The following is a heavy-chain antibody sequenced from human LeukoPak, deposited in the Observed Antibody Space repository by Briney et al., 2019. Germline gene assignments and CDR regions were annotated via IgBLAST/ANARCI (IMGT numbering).Heavy chain of an antibody. CDR3: AALWFDP. CDR2: INRGGGIA. CDR1: GFIFSNYE. V-gene: IGHV3-48*03. J-gene: IGHJ5*02. Sequence: PGGSLRLSCAASGFIFSNYEMNWVRQAPGKGLEWVSYINRGGGIAYYVDSVRGRFTISRDSTKNALYLQMNSLRAEDTAVYYCAALWFDPWGQGTLVTVPS.